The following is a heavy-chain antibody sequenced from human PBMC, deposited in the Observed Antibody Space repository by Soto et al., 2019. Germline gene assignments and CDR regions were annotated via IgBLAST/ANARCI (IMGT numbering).Heavy chain of an antibody. D-gene: IGHD2-15*01. Sequence: GGSHRLSCTASGLPCSSHAMGWLRQATGTGPEWVAFVDGSGYDTSYAESVKGRFTVSRDNSENSLFLHMSSLRAEDTGRYFCAKEVFAAAYAATSAFDLWGQGTLVTVSS. V-gene: IGHV3-23*01. CDR2: VDGSGYDT. J-gene: IGHJ4*02. CDR3: AKEVFAAAYAATSAFDL. CDR1: GLPCSSHA.